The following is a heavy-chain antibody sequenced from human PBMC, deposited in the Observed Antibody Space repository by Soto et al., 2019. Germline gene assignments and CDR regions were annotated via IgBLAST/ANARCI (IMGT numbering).Heavy chain of an antibody. V-gene: IGHV4-59*01. CDR1: GGSISNYY. D-gene: IGHD2-15*01. CDR3: ARAGDATLSDY. J-gene: IGHJ4*02. CDR2: MYYSGST. Sequence: PSETLSLTCTVSGGSISNYYWSWIRQPPGKGLEWIGYMYYSGSTNYNPSLKSRVTISVDTSKNQFSLKLSSVTAADTAVYYCARAGDATLSDYWGQGTLVTVSS.